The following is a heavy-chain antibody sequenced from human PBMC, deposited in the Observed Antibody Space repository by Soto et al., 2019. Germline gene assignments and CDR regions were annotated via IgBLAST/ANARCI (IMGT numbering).Heavy chain of an antibody. D-gene: IGHD1-26*01. CDR1: GFTFSSYA. V-gene: IGHV3-23*01. Sequence: EVQLLESGGGLVQPGGSLRLSCAASGFTFSSYAMSWVRQAPGKGLEWVSAISGSGGSTYYADSVKGRFTISRDNSKNTLYLQMNSLRAEDTAVYYCAKDPPRVGATHAPFDYWGQVTLVTVSS. CDR3: AKDPPRVGATHAPFDY. J-gene: IGHJ4*02. CDR2: ISGSGGST.